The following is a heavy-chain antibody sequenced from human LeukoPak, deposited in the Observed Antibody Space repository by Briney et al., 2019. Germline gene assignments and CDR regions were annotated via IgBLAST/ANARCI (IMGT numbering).Heavy chain of an antibody. CDR1: GGTFSSYG. J-gene: IGHJ4*02. V-gene: IGHV1-69*05. D-gene: IGHD1-26*01. CDR3: ARTQTQYSGSYFY. CDR2: ISAYNGNT. Sequence: LRASVKVSCKASGGTFSSYGISWVRQAPGQGLEWMGWISAYNGNTNYALKFQGRVTITTDESTSTAYMELSSLRSEDTAVYYCARTQTQYSGSYFYWGQGTLVTVSS.